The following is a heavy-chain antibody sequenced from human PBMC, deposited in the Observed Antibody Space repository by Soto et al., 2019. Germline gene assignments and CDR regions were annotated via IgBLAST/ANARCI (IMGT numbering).Heavy chain of an antibody. CDR2: IYWDDDK. CDR1: GFSLSTSGVG. CDR3: AHRQWNDCEPLVAFDI. Sequence: QITLKESGPTLVKPTQTLTLTCTFSGFSLSTSGVGVGWIRQPPGKALEWLALIYWDDDKRYSPSLKSRLTIPKDTSKNQVVLTMTNMDPVDTATYYCAHRQWNDCEPLVAFDIWGQGTMVTVSS. V-gene: IGHV2-5*02. D-gene: IGHD2-21*02. J-gene: IGHJ3*02.